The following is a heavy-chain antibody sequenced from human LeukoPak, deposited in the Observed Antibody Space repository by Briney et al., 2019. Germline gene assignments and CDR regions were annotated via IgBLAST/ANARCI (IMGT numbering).Heavy chain of an antibody. CDR2: IYHSGST. J-gene: IGHJ3*02. CDR3: ARYDSSGYQRKAFDI. Sequence: SQTVSLTCTVSGGSISSGGYYWSWIRQPPGKGLEWIGYIYHSGSTYYNPSLKSRVTISVDRSKNQFSLKLSSVTAADTAVYYCARYDSSGYQRKAFDIWGQGTMVTVSS. CDR1: GGSISSGGYY. D-gene: IGHD3-22*01. V-gene: IGHV4-30-2*01.